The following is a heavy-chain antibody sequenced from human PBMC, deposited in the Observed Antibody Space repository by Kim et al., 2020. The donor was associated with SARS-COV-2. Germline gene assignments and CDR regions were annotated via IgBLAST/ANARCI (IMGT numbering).Heavy chain of an antibody. V-gene: IGHV3-15*01. CDR2: SDGGTS. J-gene: IGHJ4*02. CDR3: TTVSMR. Sequence: SDGGTSDYAAPVKGRFTTSRDDSKNTLYLQMNSLKSEDEGVYYCTTVSMRWGQGTLVTVSS. D-gene: IGHD2-2*01.